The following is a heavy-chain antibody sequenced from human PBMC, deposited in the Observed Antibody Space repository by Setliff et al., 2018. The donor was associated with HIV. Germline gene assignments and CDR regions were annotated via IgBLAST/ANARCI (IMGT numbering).Heavy chain of an antibody. CDR2: MSTDGGIK. V-gene: IGHV3-33*08. CDR3: ARARGGNSEWSY. CDR1: GFTFSSYV. Sequence: LGGSLRLSCAATGFTFSSYVLHWVRQAPGKGLEWVAVMSTDGGIKIYADSVQGRFTISRDNSKNTLYLQMNSLRAEDTAVYSCARARGGNSEWSYWGQGTLVTVSS. J-gene: IGHJ4*02. D-gene: IGHD2-15*01.